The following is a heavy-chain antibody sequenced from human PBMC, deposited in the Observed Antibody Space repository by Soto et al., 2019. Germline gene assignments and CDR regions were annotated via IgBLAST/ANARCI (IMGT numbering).Heavy chain of an antibody. J-gene: IGHJ3*02. Sequence: EVQLVESGGGVVRPGGSLRLSCAASGFTFEDYGMSWVRQVPGKGLEWVSGINWNGYSTGYRDSVKGRFTISRDNAKNARNLQMNSLRDENTAVYHCARDRRQRLGNDAFDIWGQGTMVTVSS. CDR3: ARDRRQRLGNDAFDI. D-gene: IGHD6-25*01. V-gene: IGHV3-20*01. CDR1: GFTFEDYG. CDR2: INWNGYST.